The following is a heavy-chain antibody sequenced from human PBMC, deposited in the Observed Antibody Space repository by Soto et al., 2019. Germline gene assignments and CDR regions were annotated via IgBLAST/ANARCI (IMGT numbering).Heavy chain of an antibody. D-gene: IGHD3-3*01. CDR1: GYTFTGYY. CDR2: INPNSGGT. CDR3: ARVREGLRFLGWPLFDY. Sequence: GASVKVSCKASGYTFTGYYMHWVRQAPGQGLEWMGWINPNSGGTNYAQKFQGWVTMTRDTSISTAYMELSRLRSDDTAVYYCARVREGLRFLGWPLFDYWGQGTLVTVSS. V-gene: IGHV1-2*04. J-gene: IGHJ4*02.